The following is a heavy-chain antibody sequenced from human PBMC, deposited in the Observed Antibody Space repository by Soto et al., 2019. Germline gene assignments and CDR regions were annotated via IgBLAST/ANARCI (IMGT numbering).Heavy chain of an antibody. CDR1: GFTFGNYW. CDR2: INSDGSVS. Sequence: EVQLVESGGGLVQPGGSLRLSCAASGFTFGNYWMYWVRQAPGKGLVWVSRINSDGSVSSYADSVKGRLTISRDNVKNTLYLQMDRLRVEDMAVYYCARGDCVGGTCYSLAGSFYYYMDVWGKGTTVTVFS. D-gene: IGHD2-15*01. CDR3: ARGDCVGGTCYSLAGSFYYYMDV. V-gene: IGHV3-74*01. J-gene: IGHJ6*03.